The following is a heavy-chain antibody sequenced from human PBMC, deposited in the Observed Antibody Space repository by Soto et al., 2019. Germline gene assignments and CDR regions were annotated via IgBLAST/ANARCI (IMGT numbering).Heavy chain of an antibody. CDR3: ARGAGDY. J-gene: IGHJ4*02. CDR1: GYTFTSYY. CDR2: ISPGGGST. V-gene: IGHV1-46*01. Sequence: QVQLVQSGAEVKKPGASVNVSCKASGYTFTSYYIHWVRQAPGQGLEWMGIISPGGGSTTYAQKFQGRITMTRDTSTNTVYMELSSLRYDDTAVFYCARGAGDYWGQGTLVTVSS.